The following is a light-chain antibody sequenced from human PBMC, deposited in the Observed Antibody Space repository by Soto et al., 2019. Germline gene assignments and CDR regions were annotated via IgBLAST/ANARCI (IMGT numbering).Light chain of an antibody. V-gene: IGKV3-15*01. Sequence: EIVMTQSPATLSVSPGERATLSCMASQSVSSNLAWYQQKPGQAPRLLIYGASTRATGIPARFSGSGSGTEFTLTISSLQSEDFAVYYCQQYNNWPRTFGQGTKVESK. CDR3: QQYNNWPRT. CDR1: QSVSSN. CDR2: GAS. J-gene: IGKJ1*01.